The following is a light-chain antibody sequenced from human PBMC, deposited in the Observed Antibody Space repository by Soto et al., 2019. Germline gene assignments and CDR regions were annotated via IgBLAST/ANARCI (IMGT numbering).Light chain of an antibody. Sequence: EIVLTQSPSTLSLSPGERATLSCRASQSVGSYLAWYQQKPGQAPRLLIYDASNRATGIPARFSGSGSGTDFTLTISSLEPEEFAVYYCQQRTNWPSFTFGPGTKVDIK. CDR2: DAS. V-gene: IGKV3-11*01. CDR1: QSVGSY. CDR3: QQRTNWPSFT. J-gene: IGKJ3*01.